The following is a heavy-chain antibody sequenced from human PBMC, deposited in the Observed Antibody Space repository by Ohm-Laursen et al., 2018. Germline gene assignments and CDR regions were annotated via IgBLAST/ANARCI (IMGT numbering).Heavy chain of an antibody. CDR2: ISWNSGSI. Sequence: SLRLSCTASGFTFHDYAMHWVRQAPGKGLEWVSGISWNSGSIGYADSVKGRFTISRDNAKNSLYLQMNSLRAEDTAVYYCARDESTTGSYGLDYWGQGTLVTVSS. CDR1: GFTFHDYA. J-gene: IGHJ4*02. D-gene: IGHD5-18*01. CDR3: ARDESTTGSYGLDY. V-gene: IGHV3-9*01.